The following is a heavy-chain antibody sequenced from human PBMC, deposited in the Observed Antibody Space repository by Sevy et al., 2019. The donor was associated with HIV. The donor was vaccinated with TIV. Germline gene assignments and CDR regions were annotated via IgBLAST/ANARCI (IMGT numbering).Heavy chain of an antibody. CDR2: ISTYNGNT. CDR3: ARRYSSSTGKTFDY. CDR1: GYTFTSYG. V-gene: IGHV1-18*01. D-gene: IGHD6-6*01. J-gene: IGHJ4*02. Sequence: ASVKDSCKASGYTFTSYGISWVRQAPGEGLEWMGWISTYNGNTNYAQKLQGRVTMTTDTSTSTAYMELRSLRSDDTAVYYCARRYSSSTGKTFDYWGQGTLVTVSS.